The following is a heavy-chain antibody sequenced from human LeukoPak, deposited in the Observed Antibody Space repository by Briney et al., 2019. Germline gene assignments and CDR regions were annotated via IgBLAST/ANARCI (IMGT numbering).Heavy chain of an antibody. CDR1: GGSISSYY. J-gene: IGHJ4*02. V-gene: IGHV4-59*01. CDR2: IYYSGST. CDR3: ARGRVAGAIDY. D-gene: IGHD3-10*01. Sequence: SETLSLTCIVSGGSISSYYWSWIRQPPGKGLEWIGYIYYSGSTNYNPSLKSRVTISVDTSKNQFSLKLSSVTAADTAVYYCARGRVAGAIDYWGQGTLVTVSS.